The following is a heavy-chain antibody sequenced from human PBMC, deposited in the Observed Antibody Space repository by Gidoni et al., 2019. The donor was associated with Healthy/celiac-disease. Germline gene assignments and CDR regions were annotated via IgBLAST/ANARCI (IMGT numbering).Heavy chain of an antibody. V-gene: IGHV4-31*03. D-gene: IGHD4-17*01. CDR1: VGSIIRGGYY. Sequence: VQLQESGPGLVKPSHTLSLTCTVPVGSIIRGGYYWSWIRQHPGKGLEWIGYIYYSGSTYYNPSLKSRVTISVDTSKNQFSLKLSSVTAADTAVYYCARDPTVTKREGAFDIWGQGTMVTVSS. J-gene: IGHJ3*02. CDR2: IYYSGST. CDR3: ARDPTVTKREGAFDI.